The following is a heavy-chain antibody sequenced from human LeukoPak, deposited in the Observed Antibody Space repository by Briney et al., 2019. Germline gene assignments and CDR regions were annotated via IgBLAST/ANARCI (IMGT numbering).Heavy chain of an antibody. D-gene: IGHD3-16*01. J-gene: IGHJ5*02. CDR3: ARDGGYYDYFWGSPLDP. Sequence: GSSVKVSCMASGGTFSSYAISWVRQAPGQGLEWMGRIIPIFGIANYAQKFQGRVTITADKSTSTAYMELSSLRSEDTAVYYCARDGGYYDYFWGSPLDPWGQGTLVTVSS. CDR1: GGTFSSYA. CDR2: IIPIFGIA. V-gene: IGHV1-69*04.